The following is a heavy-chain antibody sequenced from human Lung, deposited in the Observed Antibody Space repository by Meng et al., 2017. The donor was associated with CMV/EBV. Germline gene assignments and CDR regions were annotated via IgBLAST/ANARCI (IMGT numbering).Heavy chain of an antibody. J-gene: IGHJ4*02. Sequence: VSGAFTGYGDHYWRWAPQPPVKGLGWIRSIYEGGSTSYNPSLESSVTISVDTSTNQFSLTVMSVTAADTDVYYCDRGGTHAYYFDYWGQGTLVTVSS. D-gene: IGHD1-14*01. V-gene: IGHV4-30-4*01. CDR1: GAFTGYGDHY. CDR2: IYEGGST. CDR3: DRGGTHAYYFDY.